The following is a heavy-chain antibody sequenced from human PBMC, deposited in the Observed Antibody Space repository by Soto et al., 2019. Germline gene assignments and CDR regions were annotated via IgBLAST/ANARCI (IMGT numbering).Heavy chain of an antibody. CDR2: ISGSGGST. Sequence: EVQLLESGGGLVQPGGSLRLSCAASGFTFSSYAMSWVRQAPGKGLEWVSAISGSGGSTYYADSVKGRFTISRDNSKNTLYLQLNSLRAEDTAVYYCAKDHEYISSWLSSHNWFDPWGQGTLVTVSS. J-gene: IGHJ5*02. V-gene: IGHV3-23*01. CDR3: AKDHEYISSWLSSHNWFDP. D-gene: IGHD6-13*01. CDR1: GFTFSSYA.